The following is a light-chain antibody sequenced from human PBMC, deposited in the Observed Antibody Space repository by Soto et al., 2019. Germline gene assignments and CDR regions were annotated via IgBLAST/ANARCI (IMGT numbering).Light chain of an antibody. J-gene: IGKJ3*01. CDR2: AAS. CDR3: QQSYSTPVT. V-gene: IGKV1-39*01. Sequence: DIQMTQSPSSPSASVGDRVTITCRASQSISSYLNWYQQKPGKAPKLLIYAASSLQSGVPSRFSGSGSGTDLTLTISSLQPEDFATYYCQQSYSTPVTFGPGTKVDIK. CDR1: QSISSY.